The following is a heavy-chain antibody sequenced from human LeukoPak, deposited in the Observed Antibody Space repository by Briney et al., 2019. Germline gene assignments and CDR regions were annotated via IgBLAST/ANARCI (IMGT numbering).Heavy chain of an antibody. Sequence: ASVKVSCKASGYTFTGYYMHWVRQAPGQGLERMGWINPNSGGTNYAQKFQGRVTMTRDTSISTAYMELSRLRSDDTAVYYCASAPGGWSYRYFDLWGRGTLVTVSS. D-gene: IGHD3-16*01. V-gene: IGHV1-2*02. CDR1: GYTFTGYY. CDR3: ASAPGGWSYRYFDL. CDR2: INPNSGGT. J-gene: IGHJ2*01.